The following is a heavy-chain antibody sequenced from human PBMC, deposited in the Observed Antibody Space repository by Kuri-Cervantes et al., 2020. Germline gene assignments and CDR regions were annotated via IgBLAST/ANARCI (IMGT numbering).Heavy chain of an antibody. CDR1: GDSVSSNSVA. CDR2: TCYRSKRYN. V-gene: IGHV6-1*01. J-gene: IGHJ6*02. CDR3: ARGTVASSSSVAFLQFGMDV. Sequence: SCAISGDSVSSNSVAWNWNRQSPTRGLEWLGRTCYRSKRYNDCAVSVKSRITMNPDTSKNQFSLQLNSVTAEDAAVHYCARGTVASSSSVAFLQFGMDVWGQGTTVTVSS. D-gene: IGHD6-6*01.